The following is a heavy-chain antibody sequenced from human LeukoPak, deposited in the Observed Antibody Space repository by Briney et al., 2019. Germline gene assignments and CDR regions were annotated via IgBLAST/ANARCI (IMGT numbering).Heavy chain of an antibody. CDR2: INHSGST. J-gene: IGHJ4*02. V-gene: IGHV4-34*01. CDR1: GGSFSGYC. CDR3: ARPFRGYSYGYFDY. D-gene: IGHD5-18*01. Sequence: SETLSLTCAVYGGSFSGYCWSWIRQPPGKGLEWIGEINHSGSTNYNPSLKSRVTISVDTSKNQFSLKLSSVTAADTAVYYCARPFRGYSYGYFDYWGQGTLVTVSS.